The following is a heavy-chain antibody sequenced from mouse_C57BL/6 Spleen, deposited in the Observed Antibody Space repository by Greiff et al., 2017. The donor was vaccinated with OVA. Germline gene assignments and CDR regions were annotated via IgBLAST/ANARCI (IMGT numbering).Heavy chain of an antibody. CDR3: ARGGIYYGNYDAMDY. D-gene: IGHD2-1*01. CDR1: GYTFTSYW. Sequence: QVQLKQPGAELVRPGSSVKLSCKASGYTFTSYWMDWVKQSPGQGLEWIGNIYPSDSETPYNQKFKDKATLTVDKSSSTAYMQLSSLTSEDSAVYYCARGGIYYGNYDAMDYWGQGTSVTVSS. CDR2: IYPSDSET. V-gene: IGHV1-61*01. J-gene: IGHJ4*01.